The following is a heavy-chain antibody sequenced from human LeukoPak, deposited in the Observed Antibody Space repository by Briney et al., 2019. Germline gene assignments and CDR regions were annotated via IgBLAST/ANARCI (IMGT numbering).Heavy chain of an antibody. CDR1: GFTFSSYS. V-gene: IGHV3-21*01. CDR2: ISSSSSYI. J-gene: IGHJ4*02. CDR3: ETALGYCSGGSCEIDY. D-gene: IGHD2-15*01. Sequence: GGSLRLSCAASGFTFSSYSMNWVRQAPGKGLEWVSSISSSSSYIYYADSVKGSFTISRDNAKNSLYLQMNTLRAEDTDVSHCETALGYCSGGSCEIDYWGQGTLVTVSS.